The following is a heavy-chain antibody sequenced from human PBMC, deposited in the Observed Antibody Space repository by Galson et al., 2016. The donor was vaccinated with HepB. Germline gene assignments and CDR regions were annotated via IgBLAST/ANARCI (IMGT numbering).Heavy chain of an antibody. V-gene: IGHV5-51*01. D-gene: IGHD6-13*01. J-gene: IGHJ6*02. CDR1: GYRFTGKW. CDR3: AVGIVAPGRVFGMDV. Sequence: QSGAEVKKPGESLKISCRGSGYRFTGKWIGWVRQMPGRGLEWMGIMYPGDSDTRYSSSFEGQVTMSADKSIDTAFLQWSSLKASDTATYFCAVGIVAPGRVFGMDVWGQGTTVIVS. CDR2: MYPGDSDT.